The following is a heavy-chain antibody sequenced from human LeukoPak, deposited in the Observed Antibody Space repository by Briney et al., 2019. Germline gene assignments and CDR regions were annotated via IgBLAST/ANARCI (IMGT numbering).Heavy chain of an antibody. J-gene: IGHJ4*02. D-gene: IGHD1-26*01. CDR3: ARETYIVGATFDY. CDR1: GFTFSSYW. Sequence: GGTLRLSCAASGFTFSSYWMSWVRQAPGKGLEWVANIKQDGSEKYYVDSVKGRFTISRDNAKNSLYLQMNSLRAEDTAVYYCARETYIVGATFDYWGQGTLVTVSS. V-gene: IGHV3-7*01. CDR2: IKQDGSEK.